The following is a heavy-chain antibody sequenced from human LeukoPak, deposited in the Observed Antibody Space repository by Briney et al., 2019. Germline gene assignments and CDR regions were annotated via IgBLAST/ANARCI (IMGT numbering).Heavy chain of an antibody. V-gene: IGHV1-46*01. CDR1: GYTFTSYY. J-gene: IGHJ5*02. Sequence: ASVKVSCKASGYTFTSYYMHWVRQAPGQGLEWMGIINPSGGSTSYTQKFQGRVTMTRDTSTSTVYMELSSLRSEDTAVYYCARARIKLGGWFDPWGQGTLVTVSS. CDR3: ARARIKLGGWFDP. D-gene: IGHD1-7*01. CDR2: INPSGGST.